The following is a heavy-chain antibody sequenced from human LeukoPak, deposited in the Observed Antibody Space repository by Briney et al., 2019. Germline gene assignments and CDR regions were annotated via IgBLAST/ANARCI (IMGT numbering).Heavy chain of an antibody. V-gene: IGHV1-8*01. CDR1: GYTFTSYD. J-gene: IGHJ3*02. Sequence: ASVKVSCKASGYTFTSYDINWVRQATGQGLEWMGCMNPNSGNTGYAQKFQGRVTMTRNTSISTAYMELSSLRSEDTAVYYCARAGITMVRGVIEGDAFDIWGQGTMVTVSS. CDR2: MNPNSGNT. D-gene: IGHD3-10*01. CDR3: ARAGITMVRGVIEGDAFDI.